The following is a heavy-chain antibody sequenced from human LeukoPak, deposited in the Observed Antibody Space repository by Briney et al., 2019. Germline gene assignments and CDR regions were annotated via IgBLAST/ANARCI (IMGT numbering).Heavy chain of an antibody. CDR1: GFTFSSYA. D-gene: IGHD1-26*01. CDR2: ISGSGGAGT. J-gene: IGHJ6*02. Sequence: GGSLRLSCAGSGFTFSSYAMSWVRQAPGKGLEWVSTISGSGGAGTYYADSVKGRFTASRDNSRNTLYLPMNSLRAEDTAVYYCVKDRGGSPFYGMDVWGQGTTVTVSS. V-gene: IGHV3-23*01. CDR3: VKDRGGSPFYGMDV.